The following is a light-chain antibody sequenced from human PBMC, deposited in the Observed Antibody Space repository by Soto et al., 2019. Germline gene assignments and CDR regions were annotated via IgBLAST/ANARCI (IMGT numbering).Light chain of an antibody. CDR2: DAS. J-gene: IGKJ4*01. CDR3: QQRSNWLT. CDR1: QSVSSY. V-gene: IGKV3-11*01. Sequence: TLSLSPGERATLSCRASQSVSSYLAWYQQKPGQAPRLLIYDASNRATGIPARFSGSGSGTDFTLTISSLEPEDFAVYYCQQRSNWLTFGGGTKVDIK.